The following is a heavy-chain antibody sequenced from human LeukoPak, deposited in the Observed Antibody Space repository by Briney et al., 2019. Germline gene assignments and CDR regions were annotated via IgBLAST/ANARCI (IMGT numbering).Heavy chain of an antibody. Sequence: GWSLRLSCAASGFTFSNYAMSWVRQAPGKGLEYVSAFSGSGGSTYYADSVKGRFAISRDSSKNTLYLQMNSLRAEDTAVYYCAKDVGYCSSTTCYKPFDYWGQGTLVTVSS. D-gene: IGHD2-2*02. CDR1: GFTFSNYA. J-gene: IGHJ4*02. CDR2: FSGSGGST. CDR3: AKDVGYCSSTTCYKPFDY. V-gene: IGHV3-23*01.